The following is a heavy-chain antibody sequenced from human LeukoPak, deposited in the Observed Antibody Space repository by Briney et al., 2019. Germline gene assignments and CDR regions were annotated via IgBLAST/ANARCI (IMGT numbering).Heavy chain of an antibody. V-gene: IGHV1-18*01. Sequence: GASVKASCKASGYTFTSYGISWVRQAPGQGLEWMGWISAYNGNTNYAQKLQGRVTMTTDTSTSTAYMELRSLRSDNTAVYYCARDLLVSGSYPGNPWGQGTLVTVSS. J-gene: IGHJ5*02. CDR3: ARDLLVSGSYPGNP. CDR2: ISAYNGNT. D-gene: IGHD1-26*01. CDR1: GYTFTSYG.